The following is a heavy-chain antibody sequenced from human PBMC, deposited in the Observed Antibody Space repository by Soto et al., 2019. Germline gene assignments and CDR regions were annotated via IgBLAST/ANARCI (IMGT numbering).Heavy chain of an antibody. CDR2: INSDGSST. J-gene: IGHJ6*02. CDR1: GFTFSSYW. V-gene: IGHV3-74*01. CDR3: AREIAGVLRFLEWYPFGMDV. Sequence: SGGSLRLSXAASGFTFSSYWMHWVRQAPGKGLVWVSRINSDGSSTSYADSVKGRFTISRDNAKNTLYLQMNSLRAEDTAVYYCAREIAGVLRFLEWYPFGMDVWGQGTTVTVSS. D-gene: IGHD3-3*01.